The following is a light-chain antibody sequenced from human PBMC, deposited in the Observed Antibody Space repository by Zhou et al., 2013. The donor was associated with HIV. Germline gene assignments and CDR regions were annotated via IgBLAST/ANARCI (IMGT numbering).Light chain of an antibody. V-gene: IGKV3-15*01. Sequence: EIVMTQSPATLSMSPGERATLSCRASQSVSNNLAWYQQKPGQAPRLLIYGASTRATGVPARFSGSGSGTEFTLTISSLQSEDFAVYHCQQYNQWLTFGPGTKVEIK. CDR3: QQYNQWLT. CDR1: QSVSNN. J-gene: IGKJ3*01. CDR2: GAS.